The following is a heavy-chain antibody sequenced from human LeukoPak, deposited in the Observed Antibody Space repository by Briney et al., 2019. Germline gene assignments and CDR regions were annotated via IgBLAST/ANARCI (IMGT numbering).Heavy chain of an antibody. J-gene: IGHJ4*02. CDR2: IIPIFGTA. V-gene: IGHV1-69*05. Sequence: SVKVSCKASGGTFSSYAISWVRQAPGQGLEWMGRIIPIFGTANYAQKFQGRVTVTTDESTSTAYMELSSLRSEDTAVYYCARDRIRGYSYGITNYFDYWGQGTLVTVSS. CDR3: ARDRIRGYSYGITNYFDY. CDR1: GGTFSSYA. D-gene: IGHD5-18*01.